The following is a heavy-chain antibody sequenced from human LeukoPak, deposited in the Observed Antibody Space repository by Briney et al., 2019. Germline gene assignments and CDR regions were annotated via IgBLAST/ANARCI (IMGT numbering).Heavy chain of an antibody. D-gene: IGHD1-26*01. J-gene: IGHJ4*02. CDR2: IYSGSST. CDR1: GLTVSSNY. Sequence: PGGSLRLSCAASGLTVSSNYMSWVRQAPGKGLEWVSLIYSGSSTYYADSVKGRFTISRDKSKNTLYLQMSSLRAEDMAVYYCAREGAGAFDYWGQGTLVTVSS. CDR3: AREGAGAFDY. V-gene: IGHV3-66*01.